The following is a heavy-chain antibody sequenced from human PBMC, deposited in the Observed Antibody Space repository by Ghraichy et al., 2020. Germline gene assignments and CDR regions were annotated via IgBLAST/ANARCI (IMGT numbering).Heavy chain of an antibody. V-gene: IGHV4-34*01. CDR1: GGSFSGYY. J-gene: IGHJ4*02. CDR2: INHSGTT. Sequence: SETLSLTCAVYGGSFSGYYWSWIRQPPGKGVEWIGEINHSGTTNYNPTLKSRVAISLDKSKNQFSLTLSSVTAADTAVYYCARGPPIVVVTTRYFDYWGQGTLVTVSS. CDR3: ARGPPIVVVTTRYFDY. D-gene: IGHD2-21*02.